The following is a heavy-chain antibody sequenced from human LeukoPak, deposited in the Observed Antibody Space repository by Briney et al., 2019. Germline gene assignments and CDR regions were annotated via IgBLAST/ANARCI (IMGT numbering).Heavy chain of an antibody. Sequence: GGSLRLSCAVSGFTFSSYEMNWVRQAPGKGLEWVSYITGSGSSFSYTDSVKGRFTISRDNAENSLYLQMNRLRIEDTAVYYCAREIPQGEDAFDIWGQGTMVTVSS. J-gene: IGHJ3*02. CDR1: GFTFSSYE. CDR3: AREIPQGEDAFDI. CDR2: ITGSGSSF. D-gene: IGHD2-2*02. V-gene: IGHV3-48*03.